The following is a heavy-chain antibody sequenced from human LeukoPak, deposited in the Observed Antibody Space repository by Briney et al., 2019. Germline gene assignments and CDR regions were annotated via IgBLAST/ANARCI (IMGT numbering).Heavy chain of an antibody. Sequence: GGSLRLSCAASGFTFRTSWMHWVRHAPGKGLMWVSFINRDGSSTNHVDSVKGRFTISRDNARNTLYLQMNRLRDEDTAVYYCATDREYSQEPWGQGTLVTVSS. CDR2: INRDGSST. V-gene: IGHV3-74*01. D-gene: IGHD5-12*01. CDR1: GFTFRTSW. CDR3: ATDREYSQEP. J-gene: IGHJ5*02.